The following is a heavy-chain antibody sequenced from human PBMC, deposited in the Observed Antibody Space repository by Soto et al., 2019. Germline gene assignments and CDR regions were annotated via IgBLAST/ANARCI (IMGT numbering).Heavy chain of an antibody. D-gene: IGHD3-9*01. CDR1: GGSCSGYY. Sequence: PSETLSLTCAVYGGSCSGYYWTWIRQPPGTGLEWIGEINHSGSTNYNPSLKSRVTISVDTSKNQFSLKLSSVTAADTAVYYCARVALGDDILTGYPYYFDYWGQGTLVTVSS. CDR3: ARVALGDDILTGYPYYFDY. CDR2: INHSGST. J-gene: IGHJ4*02. V-gene: IGHV4-34*01.